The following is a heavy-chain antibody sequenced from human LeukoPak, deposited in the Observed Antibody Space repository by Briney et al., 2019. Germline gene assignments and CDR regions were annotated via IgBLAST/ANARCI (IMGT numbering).Heavy chain of an antibody. CDR3: ARGPLTIFGVVPPSYYYYGMDV. V-gene: IGHV4-34*01. CDR1: GGSFSGYY. D-gene: IGHD3-3*01. J-gene: IGHJ6*02. CDR2: INHSGST. Sequence: SETLSLTCAVYGGSFSGYYWSWIRRPPGKGLEWIGEINHSGSTNYNPSLKSRVTISVDTSKNQFSLKLSSVTAADTAVYYCARGPLTIFGVVPPSYYYYGMDVWGQGTTVTVSS.